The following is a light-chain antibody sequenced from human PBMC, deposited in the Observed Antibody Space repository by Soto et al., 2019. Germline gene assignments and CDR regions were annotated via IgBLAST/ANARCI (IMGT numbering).Light chain of an antibody. Sequence: EIVLTQSPATLSLSPGERATLSCRASQSVSSYLAWYQQKPGQAPRLLIYDASNRATGIPARFSGSGSGTDFTLTISGLVPEDFAVYYSQQRSNWPSMYTFGQGTKLEIK. J-gene: IGKJ2*01. CDR2: DAS. CDR3: QQRSNWPSMYT. V-gene: IGKV3-11*01. CDR1: QSVSSY.